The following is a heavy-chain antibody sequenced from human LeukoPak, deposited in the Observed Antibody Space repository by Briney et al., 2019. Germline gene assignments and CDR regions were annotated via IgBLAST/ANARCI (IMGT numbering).Heavy chain of an antibody. Sequence: SVKVSCKASGGTFSSYAISWVRQAPGQGLEWMGGIIPIFGTANYAQKFQGRVTITADESTSTAYMELSSLRSEDTAVYYCARRDFWSGMNNWFDPWGQGTLVTVSS. J-gene: IGHJ5*02. CDR1: GGTFSSYA. CDR3: ARRDFWSGMNNWFDP. D-gene: IGHD3-3*01. V-gene: IGHV1-69*13. CDR2: IIPIFGTA.